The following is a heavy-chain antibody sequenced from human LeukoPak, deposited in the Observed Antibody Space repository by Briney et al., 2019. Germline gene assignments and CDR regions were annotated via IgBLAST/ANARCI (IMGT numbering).Heavy chain of an antibody. CDR1: GYTFTNYG. Sequence: ASVKVSCKASGYTFTNYGLNWVRQAPGQGLEWMGWISVYNGNTNSAQKLQGRVTMTTDTSTSTAYMELRSLRSDDTAVYYCARGGNNAYFLDFWGQGTLVTVSS. D-gene: IGHD1-14*01. CDR2: ISVYNGNT. J-gene: IGHJ4*02. V-gene: IGHV1-18*01. CDR3: ARGGNNAYFLDF.